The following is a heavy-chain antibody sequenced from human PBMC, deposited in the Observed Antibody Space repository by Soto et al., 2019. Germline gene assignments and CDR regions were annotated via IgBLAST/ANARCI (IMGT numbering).Heavy chain of an antibody. Sequence: VQLVESGGGVVQPGRSLRLSCGASGFIFSKYGMHWVRQFAGKGLEWVSAIGTTGDTYYSGSVRGRFTISRDDVESSLYLRLNSLTVGDTAVYYCARGSRLGSGSLRPGPSDIFDIWGQGTTVTVSS. CDR1: GFIFSKYG. V-gene: IGHV3-13*04. J-gene: IGHJ3*02. CDR3: ARGSRLGSGSLRPGPSDIFDI. D-gene: IGHD3-10*01. CDR2: IGTTGDT.